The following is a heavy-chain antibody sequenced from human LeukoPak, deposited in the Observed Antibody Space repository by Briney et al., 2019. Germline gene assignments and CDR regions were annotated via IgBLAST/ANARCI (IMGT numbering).Heavy chain of an antibody. CDR3: AKDIDPDWLLYHFDY. Sequence: PGGSLRLSCAASGFTFSSYRMNWVRQAPGKGLEWVSGISWNSGSIGYADSVKGRFTISRDNAKNSLYLQMNSLRAEDTALYYCAKDIDPDWLLYHFDYWGQGTLVTVSS. CDR2: ISWNSGSI. D-gene: IGHD3-9*01. J-gene: IGHJ4*02. V-gene: IGHV3-9*01. CDR1: GFTFSSYR.